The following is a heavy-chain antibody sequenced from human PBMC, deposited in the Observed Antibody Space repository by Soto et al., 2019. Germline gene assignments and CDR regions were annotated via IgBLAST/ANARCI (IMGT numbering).Heavy chain of an antibody. CDR3: ARTEYCSSTSCYFDYGMDV. CDR1: GGTFSSYA. V-gene: IGHV1-69*13. D-gene: IGHD2-2*01. Sequence: SVKVSCKASGGTFSSYAISWVRQAPGQGLEWMGGIIPIFGTANYAQKFQGRVTITADESTSTAYMELSSLRSEDTAVYYSARTEYCSSTSCYFDYGMDVWGQGTTVTVSS. CDR2: IIPIFGTA. J-gene: IGHJ6*02.